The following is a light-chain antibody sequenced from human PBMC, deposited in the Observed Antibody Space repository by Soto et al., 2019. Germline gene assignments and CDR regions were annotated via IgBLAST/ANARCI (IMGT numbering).Light chain of an antibody. CDR1: QSVSRNY. CDR2: GAS. Sequence: EIVLTQSPGSLSLSPVERATLSCRASQSVSRNYLAWYQQKTGQAPRLLIYGASNRATGIPDRFSGSGSGTDFTLTIDRLEPEDFAVYYCQQYSTSPFPFGPGTKVDLK. CDR3: QQYSTSPFP. J-gene: IGKJ3*01. V-gene: IGKV3-20*01.